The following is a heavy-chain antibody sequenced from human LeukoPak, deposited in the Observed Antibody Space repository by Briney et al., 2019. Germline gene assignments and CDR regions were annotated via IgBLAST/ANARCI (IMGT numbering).Heavy chain of an antibody. CDR2: IYPGDSDT. D-gene: IGHD6-19*01. J-gene: IGHJ3*02. CDR1: GCSFTSYW. Sequence: GESLKISCKGSGCSFTSYWIGWVRQMPGKGLEWMGIIYPGDSDTRYSPSFQGQVTISADKSISTAYLQWSSLKASDTAMYYCARQQGSGWYLQDAFDIWGQGTMVTVSS. V-gene: IGHV5-51*01. CDR3: ARQQGSGWYLQDAFDI.